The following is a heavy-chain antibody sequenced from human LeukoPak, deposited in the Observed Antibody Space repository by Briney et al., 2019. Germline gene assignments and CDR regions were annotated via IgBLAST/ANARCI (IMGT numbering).Heavy chain of an antibody. Sequence: GGSLRLSCAASGFTFNSYAMRRVCQAPGKGLEWVAVISYDGSNKYYADSVKGRFTISRDNPKNTLYLQMNSLRAEDTAVYYCARDQGGGLVVPAAVFDYWGQGTLVTVSS. CDR2: ISYDGSNK. J-gene: IGHJ4*02. D-gene: IGHD2-2*01. CDR3: ARDQGGGLVVPAAVFDY. CDR1: GFTFNSYA. V-gene: IGHV3-30*01.